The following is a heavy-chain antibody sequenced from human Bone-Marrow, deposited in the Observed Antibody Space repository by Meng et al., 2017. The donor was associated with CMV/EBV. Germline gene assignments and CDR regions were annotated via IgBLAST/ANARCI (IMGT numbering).Heavy chain of an antibody. CDR1: GSTFSTYW. CDR2: IDQDGSEK. CDR3: ARERMVVTFYYYYGMDV. D-gene: IGHD4-23*01. Sequence: ESLKISCAASGSTFSTYWMRWVRQAPGKGLEWVANIDQDGSEKYYVDSVKVRFTISRNNAKISWYMQMNSVRAEDTAVYYCARERMVVTFYYYYGMDVWGHGTTVTVSS. J-gene: IGHJ6*02. V-gene: IGHV3-7*01.